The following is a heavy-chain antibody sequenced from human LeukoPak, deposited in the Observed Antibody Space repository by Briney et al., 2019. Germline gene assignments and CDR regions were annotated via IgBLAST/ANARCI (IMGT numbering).Heavy chain of an antibody. CDR2: IRYDGSNK. J-gene: IGHJ4*02. V-gene: IGHV3-30*02. CDR3: AKEIGSYSSSWFDY. D-gene: IGHD6-13*01. CDR1: GFTFSNYG. Sequence: GGSLRLSCAASGFTFSNYGMHWVRQAPGKGLEWVAFIRYDGSNKYYADSVKGRFTISRDNSKNTLYLQMNSLRAEDTAVYYCAKEIGSYSSSWFDYWGQGTLVTVSS.